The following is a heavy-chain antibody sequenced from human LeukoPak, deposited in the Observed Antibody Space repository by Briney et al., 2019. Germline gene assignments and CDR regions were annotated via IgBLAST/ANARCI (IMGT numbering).Heavy chain of an antibody. CDR2: IYTSGST. CDR3: ARGPYYDFWSGYLFYMDV. V-gene: IGHV4-4*07. Sequence: SETLSLTCTVSGGSISSYYWSWIRQPAGKGLEWIGRIYTSGSTIYNPSLKSRVTMSVDTSKNQFSLKLSPVTAADTAVYYCARGPYYDFWSGYLFYMDVWGKGTTVTVSS. D-gene: IGHD3-3*01. J-gene: IGHJ6*03. CDR1: GGSISSYY.